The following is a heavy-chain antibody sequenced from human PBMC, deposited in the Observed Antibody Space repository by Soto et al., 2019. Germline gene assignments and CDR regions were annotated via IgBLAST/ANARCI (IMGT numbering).Heavy chain of an antibody. J-gene: IGHJ4*02. CDR1: GGSISSYY. V-gene: IGHV4-59*01. CDR2: IYYSGST. Sequence: SETLSLTCTVCGGSISSYYWSWIRQPPGKGLEWIGYIYYSGSTNYNPSLKSRVTISVDTSKSQFSLKLSSVTAADTAVYYCAREGGYSGYDRGYFDYWGQGTLVTVSS. D-gene: IGHD5-12*01. CDR3: AREGGYSGYDRGYFDY.